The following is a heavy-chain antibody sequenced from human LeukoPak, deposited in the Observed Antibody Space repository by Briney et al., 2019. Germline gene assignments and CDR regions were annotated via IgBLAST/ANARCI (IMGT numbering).Heavy chain of an antibody. V-gene: IGHV4-34*01. CDR1: GGSFSGYY. Sequence: SETLSLTCAVYGGSFSGYYWSWIRQPPGKGLEWIGEINHSGSTNYNPSLKSRVTISVDPSKTQFSLKLSSVPAADTAVYYCASRSFPAGMDYWGQGTLVTVSS. D-gene: IGHD2-2*01. CDR3: ASRSFPAGMDY. J-gene: IGHJ4*02. CDR2: INHSGST.